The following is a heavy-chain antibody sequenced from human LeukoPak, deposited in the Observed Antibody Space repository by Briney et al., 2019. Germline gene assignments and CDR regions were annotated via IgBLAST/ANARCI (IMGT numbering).Heavy chain of an antibody. Sequence: SETLSLTCTVSGGSISSGSYYWSRIRQPAGKGLEWIGRIYTSGSTNYNPSLKSRVTISVDTSKNQFSLKLSSVTAADTAVYYCARGPGAYVWFDPWGQGTLVTVSS. V-gene: IGHV4-61*02. CDR2: IYTSGST. CDR3: ARGPGAYVWFDP. D-gene: IGHD3-16*01. J-gene: IGHJ5*02. CDR1: GGSISSGSYY.